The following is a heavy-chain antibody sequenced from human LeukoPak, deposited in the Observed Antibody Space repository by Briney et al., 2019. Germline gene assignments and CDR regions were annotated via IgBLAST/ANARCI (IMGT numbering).Heavy chain of an antibody. CDR2: IWYDGSNK. J-gene: IGHJ5*02. CDR1: GFTFSSYG. Sequence: PGGSLRLSCAASGFTFSSYGMHWVRQAPGKGLEWVAVIWYDGSNKYYADSVKGRFTISRDNSKNTLYLQMYSLRAEDTAVYYCAREDFSSSHNWFDPWGQGTLVTVSS. CDR3: AREDFSSSHNWFDP. D-gene: IGHD6-13*01. V-gene: IGHV3-33*01.